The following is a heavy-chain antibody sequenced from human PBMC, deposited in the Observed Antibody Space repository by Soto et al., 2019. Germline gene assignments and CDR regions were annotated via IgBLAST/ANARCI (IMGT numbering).Heavy chain of an antibody. Sequence: PSETLSLTCTVSGASVNDYYWNWVRQPLGKGLEWIGFIHYTGSRIFNPSLQSRVTMSVDVSQNQVSLRLTSVTAADTAIYYCARWGHPAVKAFDIWGQGTTVTVSS. V-gene: IGHV4-59*02. CDR1: GASVNDYY. CDR3: ARWGHPAVKAFDI. D-gene: IGHD3-16*01. J-gene: IGHJ3*02. CDR2: IHYTGSR.